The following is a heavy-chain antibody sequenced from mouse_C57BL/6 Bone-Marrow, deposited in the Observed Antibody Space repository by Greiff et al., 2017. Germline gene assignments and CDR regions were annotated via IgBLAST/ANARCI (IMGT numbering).Heavy chain of an antibody. CDR1: GYTFTSYW. Sequence: QVQLQQPGAELVKPGASVKLSCKASGYTFTSYWMHWVKQRPGRGLEWIGRIDPKSGGTKYNEKFKSKATLTVDKPSSTAYMQLSSLTSEDSAVYYCARKGVTTAMDYWGQGTSVTVSS. J-gene: IGHJ4*01. CDR3: ARKGVTTAMDY. D-gene: IGHD2-2*01. CDR2: IDPKSGGT. V-gene: IGHV1-72*01.